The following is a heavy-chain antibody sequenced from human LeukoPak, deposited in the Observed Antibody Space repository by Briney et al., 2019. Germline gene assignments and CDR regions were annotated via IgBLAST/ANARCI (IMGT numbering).Heavy chain of an antibody. CDR3: ARHMGSSGHYYYYYYYGMDV. J-gene: IGHJ6*02. CDR2: IYYSGST. V-gene: IGHV4-59*08. D-gene: IGHD3-22*01. Sequence: SETLSLTCTVSGGSISSYYWTWIRQPPGKGLEWIAYIYYSGSTNYDPSLKSRVTISVDTSKNQFSLKLSSVTAADTAVYYCARHMGSSGHYYYYYYYGMDVWGQGTTVTVSS. CDR1: GGSISSYY.